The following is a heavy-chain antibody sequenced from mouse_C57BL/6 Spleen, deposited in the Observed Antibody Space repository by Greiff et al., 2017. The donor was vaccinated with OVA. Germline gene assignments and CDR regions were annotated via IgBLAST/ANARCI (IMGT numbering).Heavy chain of an antibody. V-gene: IGHV1-61*01. J-gene: IGHJ2*01. CDR2: IYPSDSET. Sequence: VQLQQSGAELVRPGSSVKLSCKASGYTFTSYWMDWVKQRPGQGLEWIGNIYPSDSETHYNQKFKDKATLTVDKSSSTAYMQLSSLTSEDSAVYYCARGDYGSRTGYWGQGTTLTVSS. D-gene: IGHD1-1*01. CDR1: GYTFTSYW. CDR3: ARGDYGSRTGY.